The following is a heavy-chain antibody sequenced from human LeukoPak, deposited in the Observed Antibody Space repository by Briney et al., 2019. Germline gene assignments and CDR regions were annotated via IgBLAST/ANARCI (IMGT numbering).Heavy chain of an antibody. Sequence: SETLSLTCTVSGGSISSSTYYWGWIRQPPGKGLEWIGSISYSGRTYYNPSLKSRVTISVDTSKNQFSLRLSSVTAADTAVYYCARQTYSGSYWGSSVGAFDIWGQGTMVTVSS. J-gene: IGHJ3*02. CDR3: ARQTYSGSYWGSSVGAFDI. D-gene: IGHD1-26*01. CDR2: ISYSGRT. V-gene: IGHV4-39*01. CDR1: GGSISSSTYY.